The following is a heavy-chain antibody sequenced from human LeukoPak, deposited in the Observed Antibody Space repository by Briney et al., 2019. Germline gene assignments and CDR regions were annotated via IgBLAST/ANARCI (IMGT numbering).Heavy chain of an antibody. V-gene: IGHV3-23*01. CDR3: ARDPNGDYIGAFEI. CDR1: GFTFTNYA. D-gene: IGHD4-17*01. CDR2: ISGAGGTT. J-gene: IGHJ3*02. Sequence: GGSLRLSCAASGFTFTNYAMMWLRQAPGKGLEWVSAISGAGGTTLYADSVKGRFTISRDNSKNTLYLQMTSLRVEDSAVYYCARDPNGDYIGAFEIWGQGTMVTVSS.